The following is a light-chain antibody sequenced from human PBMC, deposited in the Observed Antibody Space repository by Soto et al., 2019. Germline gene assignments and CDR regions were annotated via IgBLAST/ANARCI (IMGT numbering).Light chain of an antibody. Sequence: EIVLTQSPATLSLSPGGRATLSCRASQIIYTSLAWYQHRRGQAPRLLIYEASIRATGLPARFSGSGSGTDFTLTISGLEPEDFAVYYCQHRAAWPLTFGGGTRVEIK. V-gene: IGKV3-11*01. J-gene: IGKJ4*01. CDR3: QHRAAWPLT. CDR2: EAS. CDR1: QIIYTS.